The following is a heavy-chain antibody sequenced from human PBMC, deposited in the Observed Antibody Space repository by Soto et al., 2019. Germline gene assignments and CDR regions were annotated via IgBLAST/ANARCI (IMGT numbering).Heavy chain of an antibody. V-gene: IGHV4-59*08. CDR1: GGSISSYY. J-gene: IGHJ4*02. D-gene: IGHD1-20*01. Sequence: QVQLQESDPGLVKPSETLSLTCTVSGGSISSYYWSWIRQPPGKGLEWIGYIYYSGSTNYNPSLKSRVTISVDTSKNQFSLKLSSVTAADTAVYYCARRYGGGLDYWGQGTLVTVSS. CDR2: IYYSGST. CDR3: ARRYGGGLDY.